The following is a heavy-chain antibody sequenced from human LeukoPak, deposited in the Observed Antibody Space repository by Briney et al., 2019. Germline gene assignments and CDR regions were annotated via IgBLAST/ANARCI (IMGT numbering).Heavy chain of an antibody. Sequence: PSETLSLTCTVPGGSISRHYWSWIRQPPGKGLEWIGYIFYTGSTDHNPSLKSRVTMSVDMSKNQLSLNLTSATAADTAVYYCARNSLGFYYDSSGYNPLWDWGQGTLVTVSS. D-gene: IGHD3-22*01. J-gene: IGHJ4*02. CDR1: GGSISRHY. CDR2: IFYTGST. CDR3: ARNSLGFYYDSSGYNPLWD. V-gene: IGHV4-59*08.